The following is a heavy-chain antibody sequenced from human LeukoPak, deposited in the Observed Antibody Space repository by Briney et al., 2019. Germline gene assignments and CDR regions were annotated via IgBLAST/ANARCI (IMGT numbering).Heavy chain of an antibody. V-gene: IGHV3-30-3*01. J-gene: IGHJ3*02. Sequence: PGRSLRLSCAASGFTFSSYAMHWVRQAPGKGLEWVAVISYDGSNKYYADSVKGRFTISRDNSKNTLYLQMNSLRAEDTAVYYCAKDIDGDYGSGSDAFDIWGQGTMVTVSS. CDR1: GFTFSSYA. CDR3: AKDIDGDYGSGSDAFDI. CDR2: ISYDGSNK. D-gene: IGHD3-10*01.